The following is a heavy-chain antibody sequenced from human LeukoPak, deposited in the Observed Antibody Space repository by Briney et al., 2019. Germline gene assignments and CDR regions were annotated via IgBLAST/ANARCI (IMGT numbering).Heavy chain of an antibody. Sequence: SETLSLTCTVSGGSISSSSYYWGWIRQPPGKGLEWIGSIYYSGSTYYNPSPKSRVTISVDTSKNQFSLKLSSVTAADTAVYYCARHPMAAGGFDYWGQGTLVTVSS. CDR1: GGSISSSSYY. J-gene: IGHJ4*02. CDR2: IYYSGST. D-gene: IGHD6-13*01. CDR3: ARHPMAAGGFDY. V-gene: IGHV4-39*01.